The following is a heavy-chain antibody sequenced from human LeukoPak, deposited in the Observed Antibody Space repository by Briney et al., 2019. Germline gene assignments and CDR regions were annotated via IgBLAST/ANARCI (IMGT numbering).Heavy chain of an antibody. CDR2: MNPNSGNT. J-gene: IGHJ6*03. V-gene: IGHV1-8*03. D-gene: IGHD2-2*01. CDR1: GYTFTSYD. Sequence: ASVKVSCKASGYTFTSYDINWVRQATGQGLEWMGWMNPNSGNTGYAQKFQGRVTITRNTSISTAYMELSSLRSEDTAVYYCARGVGYCSSTSCYGGYYYYYYYMTSGAKGPRSPSP. CDR3: ARGVGYCSSTSCYGGYYYYYYYMTS.